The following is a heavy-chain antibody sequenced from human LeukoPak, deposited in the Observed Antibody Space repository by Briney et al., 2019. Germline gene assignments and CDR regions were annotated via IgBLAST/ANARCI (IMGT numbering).Heavy chain of an antibody. CDR1: GGTFSSYA. Sequence: GASVKVSCKASGGTFSSYAISWVGQAPGQGLEWMGRIIPILGIANYAQKFQGRVTITADKSTSTAYMELSSLRSEDTAVYYCARSGLNCSSTSCPFDPWGQGTLVTVSS. CDR3: ARSGLNCSSTSCPFDP. D-gene: IGHD2-2*01. J-gene: IGHJ5*02. CDR2: IIPILGIA. V-gene: IGHV1-69*04.